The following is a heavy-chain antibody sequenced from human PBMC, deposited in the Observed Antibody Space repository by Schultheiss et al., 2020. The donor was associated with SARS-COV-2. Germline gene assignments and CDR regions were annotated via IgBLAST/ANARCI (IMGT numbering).Heavy chain of an antibody. J-gene: IGHJ5*02. CDR1: GGSISSGGYS. V-gene: IGHV4-61*08. D-gene: IGHD3-3*01. Sequence: SETLSLTCAVSGGSISSGGYSWSWIRQPPGKGLEWIGYIYYSGSTNYNPSLKSRVTISVDTSKNQFSLKLSSVTAADTAVYYCAVGAVEEWWFDPWGQGTLVTVSS. CDR2: IYYSGST. CDR3: AVGAVEEWWFDP.